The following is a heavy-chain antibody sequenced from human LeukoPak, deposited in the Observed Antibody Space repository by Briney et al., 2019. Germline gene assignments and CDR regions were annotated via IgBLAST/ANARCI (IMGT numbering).Heavy chain of an antibody. Sequence: SETLSLTCTVSGGCISSSSYYWGWTRQPPGNGLEWIGSFYYSGSTYYNPSLKSRVTISVDTSKNEFSLKLTSVTAADTAVYYCAREPLYGSGSYVDYWGQGTLVTVSS. CDR1: GGCISSSSYY. V-gene: IGHV4-39*07. J-gene: IGHJ4*02. CDR3: AREPLYGSGSYVDY. CDR2: FYYSGST. D-gene: IGHD3-10*01.